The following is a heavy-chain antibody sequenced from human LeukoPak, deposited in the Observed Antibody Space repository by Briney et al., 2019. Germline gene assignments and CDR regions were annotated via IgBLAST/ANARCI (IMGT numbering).Heavy chain of an antibody. V-gene: IGHV3-21*04. D-gene: IGHD1-1*01. J-gene: IGHJ3*02. CDR1: GLTFSTYS. CDR2: ISSSSSHI. CDR3: AKSLFTSATGTGRAFHI. Sequence: PGGSLRLSCAASGLTFSTYSMTWVRQAPGKGLEWVSSISSSSSHIFYADPVKGRFTISRDNSKNTLYLQMTSLRAEDTAEYYCAKSLFTSATGTGRAFHIWGQGTMVTVSS.